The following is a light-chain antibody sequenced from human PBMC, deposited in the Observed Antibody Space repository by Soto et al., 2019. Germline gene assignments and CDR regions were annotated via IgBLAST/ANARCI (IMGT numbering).Light chain of an antibody. CDR3: CSYAGSYTVV. V-gene: IGLV2-11*01. J-gene: IGLJ2*01. CDR2: DVT. Sequence: QSVLTQPRSVSGSPGQSVTISCTGTSSDVGAYNFVSWYQQHPGKAPKLIIYDVTKRPSGVPDRFSGSKSGNTASLTISGLQADDEADYYCCSYAGSYTVVFGGGTKLTVL. CDR1: SSDVGAYNF.